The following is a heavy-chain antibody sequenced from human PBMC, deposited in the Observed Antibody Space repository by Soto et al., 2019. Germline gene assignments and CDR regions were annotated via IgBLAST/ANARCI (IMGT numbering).Heavy chain of an antibody. CDR3: ARVKKTTVTTCCPYYYGMDV. CDR2: IYYSGST. V-gene: IGHV4-59*01. Sequence: SETLSLTCTVSGGSISSYYWSWIRQPPGKGLEWIGYIYYSGSTNYNPSLKSRVTISVDTSKNQFSLKLSSVTAADTAVYYCARVKKTTVTTCCPYYYGMDVWGQGTTVTVSS. CDR1: GGSISSYY. D-gene: IGHD4-17*01. J-gene: IGHJ6*02.